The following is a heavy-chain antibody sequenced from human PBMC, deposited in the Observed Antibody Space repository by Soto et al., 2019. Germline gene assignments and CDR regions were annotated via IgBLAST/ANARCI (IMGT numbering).Heavy chain of an antibody. J-gene: IGHJ3*02. Sequence: QVQLVESGGGVVQPGRSLRLSCAASGFTFSSYGMHWVRQAPGKGLEWVAVIWYDGSNKYYADSVKGRFTISRDNSKNTLYLQMNSLRAEDTAVYYCAINRLSVPTGDFDIWGQGTMVTVSS. D-gene: IGHD4-4*01. CDR3: AINRLSVPTGDFDI. CDR1: GFTFSSYG. CDR2: IWYDGSNK. V-gene: IGHV3-33*01.